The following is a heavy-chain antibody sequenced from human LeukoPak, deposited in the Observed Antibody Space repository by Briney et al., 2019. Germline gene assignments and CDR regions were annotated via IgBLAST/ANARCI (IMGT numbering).Heavy chain of an antibody. CDR3: ARVLEGSSGQHWYFDL. J-gene: IGHJ2*01. CDR1: GGSFSGYY. D-gene: IGHD6-19*01. Sequence: SETLSLTCAVYGGSFSGYYWSWIRQPPGKGLEWIGEIDHSGSTNYNPSLKSRVTMSVATSKNQFSLRLSSVIAADTAVYYCARVLEGSSGQHWYFDLWGRGTLVTVSS. CDR2: IDHSGST. V-gene: IGHV4-34*01.